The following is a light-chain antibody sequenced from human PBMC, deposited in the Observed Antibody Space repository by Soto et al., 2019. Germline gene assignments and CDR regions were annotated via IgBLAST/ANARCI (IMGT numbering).Light chain of an antibody. CDR1: QGISRY. V-gene: IGKV1-9*01. Sequence: QLTQSPSSLSASVGDRVTITCRASQGISRYLAWYQQKPGKAPMLLIYAASTLLSGVPSRFSGSGSGADFTLTISSLQPEDFATYYCQQLNTYPWTFGQGTKVDNK. J-gene: IGKJ1*01. CDR2: AAS. CDR3: QQLNTYPWT.